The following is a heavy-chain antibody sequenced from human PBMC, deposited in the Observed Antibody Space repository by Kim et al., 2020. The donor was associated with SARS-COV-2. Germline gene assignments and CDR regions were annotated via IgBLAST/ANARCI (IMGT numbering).Heavy chain of an antibody. Sequence: GGSLRLSCAASGLTFSSYAMSWVRQAPGKGLEWVSAISGSGCSTYYADSVKGRFPISRNNSKNPPYLQMHNLRAEDTAEYYCAKPPRLLNDMLTDYSFQHKDYHHWGQGTLVTVSS. CDR1: GLTFSSYA. D-gene: IGHD3-9*01. V-gene: IGHV3-23*01. CDR2: ISGSGCST. J-gene: IGHJ1*01. CDR3: AKPPRLLNDMLTDYSFQHKDYHH.